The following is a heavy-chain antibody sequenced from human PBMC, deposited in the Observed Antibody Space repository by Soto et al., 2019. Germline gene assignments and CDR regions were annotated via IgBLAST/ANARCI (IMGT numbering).Heavy chain of an antibody. Sequence: QVQLVESGGGVVQPGKSLRLSCAASLFSFSIHPMHWVRQAPGKGLEWVAVISYDGSEKFYADSVKGRFTISRDNSKNTLYLQVHSRRDEDTAMYYWAREEGEKQLDQWGQGPLVTVSS. CDR2: ISYDGSEK. D-gene: IGHD1-1*01. CDR1: LFSFSIHP. J-gene: IGHJ4*02. CDR3: AREEGEKQLDQ. V-gene: IGHV3-33*01.